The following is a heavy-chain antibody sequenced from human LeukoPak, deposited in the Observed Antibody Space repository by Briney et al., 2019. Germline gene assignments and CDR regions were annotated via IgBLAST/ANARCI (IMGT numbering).Heavy chain of an antibody. CDR3: VKGRSHLANDYFDY. V-gene: IGHV3-23*01. D-gene: IGHD1-26*01. Sequence: PSETLSLTCTVSGGSISSSSYYWGWVRQAPGKGLEWVSSISGSGIGTYYADSVKGRFTISRDNSKNTLYLQMNSLRAEDTAVYYCVKGRSHLANDYFDYWGQGTLVTVSS. CDR2: ISGSGIGT. J-gene: IGHJ4*02. CDR1: GGSISSSSYY.